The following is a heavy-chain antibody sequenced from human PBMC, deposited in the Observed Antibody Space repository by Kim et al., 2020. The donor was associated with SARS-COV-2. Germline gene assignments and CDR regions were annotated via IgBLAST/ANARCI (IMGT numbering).Heavy chain of an antibody. D-gene: IGHD3-10*01. Sequence: SETLSLTCTVSGGSISSGGYYWSWIRQHPGXXXEWXXXIYYSGSTYYNPSLKSRYTISVRXSKTHXSLKLSSGTXADTAXYYCAGDCRXLWFGXHKENWXDPXXXGTLXXVS. V-gene: IGHV4-31*03. CDR1: GGSISSGGYY. CDR3: AGDCRXLWFGXHKENWXDP. CDR2: IYYSGST. J-gene: IGHJ5*02.